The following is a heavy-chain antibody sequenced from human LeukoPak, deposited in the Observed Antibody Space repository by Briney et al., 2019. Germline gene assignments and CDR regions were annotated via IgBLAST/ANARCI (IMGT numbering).Heavy chain of an antibody. V-gene: IGHV1-46*01. CDR3: AREFSIRNGYNEVAQKSFDY. Sequence: ASVKVSCKASGYTFSNFGISWVRQAPGQGLEWMGVINPSGSSTTYAQRFQGRVTMTRDASTSTVYMELSSLRSEDTAMYYCAREFSIRNGYNEVAQKSFDYWGQGTLVTVSS. D-gene: IGHD5-24*01. CDR1: GYTFSNFG. CDR2: INPSGSST. J-gene: IGHJ4*02.